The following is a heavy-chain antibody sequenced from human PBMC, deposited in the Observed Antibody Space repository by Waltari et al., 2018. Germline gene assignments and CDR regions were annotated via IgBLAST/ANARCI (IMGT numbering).Heavy chain of an antibody. D-gene: IGHD3-9*01. CDR1: GGSISSSTYY. CDR3: ARLPLNYAVDV. CDR2: IYYSGTT. Sequence: QLQLQESGPGLVKPSETLSLTCTVSGGSISSSTYYWGWIRQTPGKGLECIGSIYYSGTTYQNPSLKSRITISIDTSQNQFSLKLYSVTAADTAVYYCARLPLNYAVDVWGQGTTVTVSS. J-gene: IGHJ6*02. V-gene: IGHV4-39*07.